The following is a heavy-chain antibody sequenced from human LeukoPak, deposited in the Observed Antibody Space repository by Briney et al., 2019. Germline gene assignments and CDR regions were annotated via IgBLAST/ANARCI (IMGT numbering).Heavy chain of an antibody. CDR2: ISWDGGST. D-gene: IGHD6-6*01. V-gene: IGHV3-43D*03. J-gene: IGHJ3*02. Sequence: PGGSLRLSCAASGFTFDDYAMHWVRQAPGKGLEWVSLISWDGGSTYSADSVKGRFTISRDNSKNSLYLQMNSLRAEDTAVYYCARDIAACPGDAFDIWGQGTMVTVSS. CDR3: ARDIAACPGDAFDI. CDR1: GFTFDDYA.